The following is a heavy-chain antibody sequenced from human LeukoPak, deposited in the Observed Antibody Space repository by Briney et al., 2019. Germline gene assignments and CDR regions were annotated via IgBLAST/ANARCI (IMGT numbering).Heavy chain of an antibody. CDR1: GGSISSGGYY. CDR3: ARDREVYANAPDAFDI. D-gene: IGHD2-8*01. Sequence: SQTLSLTCTVSGGSISSGGYYWSWIRQHPGKGLEWIGYIYYSGSTYYYPSLKSRVTISVDTSKNQFSLKLSSVTAADTAVYYCARDREVYANAPDAFDIWGQGTMVTVSS. J-gene: IGHJ3*02. V-gene: IGHV4-31*03. CDR2: IYYSGST.